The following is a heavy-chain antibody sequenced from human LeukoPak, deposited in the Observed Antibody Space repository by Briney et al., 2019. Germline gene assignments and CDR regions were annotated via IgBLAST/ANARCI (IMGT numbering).Heavy chain of an antibody. CDR3: ARDDIVVVPAANGGYYYYGMDV. D-gene: IGHD2-2*01. Sequence: SETLSLTCTVSGGSISSSSYYWGWIRQPPGKGLEWIGSIYYSGSTYYNPSLKSRVTISVDTSKNQFSLKLSSVTAADTAVYYCARDDIVVVPAANGGYYYYGMDVWGQGTTVTVSS. J-gene: IGHJ6*02. V-gene: IGHV4-39*07. CDR2: IYYSGST. CDR1: GGSISSSSYY.